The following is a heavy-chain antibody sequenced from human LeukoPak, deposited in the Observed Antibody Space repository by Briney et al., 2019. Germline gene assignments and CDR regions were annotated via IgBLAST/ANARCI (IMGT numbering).Heavy chain of an antibody. D-gene: IGHD3-10*01. V-gene: IGHV3-20*04. CDR1: RFTFDDYG. J-gene: IGHJ4*02. Sequence: GGSLRLSCAASRFTFDDYGMSWVRQAPGKGLEWVSGINWNGGRTGYADSVKGRLTISRDNAKNSLYLQMNSLRAEDTALYYCARGYGSGSYLYWGQGTLVSVSS. CDR2: INWNGGRT. CDR3: ARGYGSGSYLY.